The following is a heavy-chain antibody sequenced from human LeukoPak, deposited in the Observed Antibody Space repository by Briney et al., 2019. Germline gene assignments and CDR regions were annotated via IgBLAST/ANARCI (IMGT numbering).Heavy chain of an antibody. D-gene: IGHD3-10*01. V-gene: IGHV3-23*01. Sequence: PGGSLRLSCAASGFTFSGYGMSWVRQAPGKGLEWVSAISGSGGSTYYADSVKGRFTISRDNSKNTLYLQMNSLRAEDTAVYYCAKDPSIYMYYGSGSYPNWGQGTLVTVSS. J-gene: IGHJ4*02. CDR3: AKDPSIYMYYGSGSYPN. CDR2: ISGSGGST. CDR1: GFTFSGYG.